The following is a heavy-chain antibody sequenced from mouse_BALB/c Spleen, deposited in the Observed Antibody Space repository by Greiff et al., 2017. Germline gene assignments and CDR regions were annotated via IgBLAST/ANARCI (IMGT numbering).Heavy chain of an antibody. D-gene: IGHD2-4*01. J-gene: IGHJ2*01. CDR2: ISYDGSN. V-gene: IGHV3-6*02. CDR1: GYSITSGYY. Sequence: EVQLVESGPGLVKPSQSLSLTCSVTGYSITSGYYWNWIRQFPGNKLEWMGYISYDGSNNYNPSLKNRISITRDTSKNQFFLKLNSVTTEDTATYYCARVAITNYFDYWGQGTTLTVSS. CDR3: ARVAITNYFDY.